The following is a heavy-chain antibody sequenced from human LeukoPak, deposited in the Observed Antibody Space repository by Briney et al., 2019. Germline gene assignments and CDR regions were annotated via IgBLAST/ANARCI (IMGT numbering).Heavy chain of an antibody. D-gene: IGHD5/OR15-5a*01. V-gene: IGHV3-23*01. J-gene: IGHJ4*02. CDR3: ARVSRVSSNFDF. CDR2: IDGTGSIT. Sequence: GGSLRLSCAASGFTFSNYAMNWVRQAPGKGLEWVSAIDGTGSITYPADSVKGRFTIFRDNSRNTLYLQMTSLRAEDTAVYYCARVSRVSSNFDFWGQGTLVTVSS. CDR1: GFTFSNYA.